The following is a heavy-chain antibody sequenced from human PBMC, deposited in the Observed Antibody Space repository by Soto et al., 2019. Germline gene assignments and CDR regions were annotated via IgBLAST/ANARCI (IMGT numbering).Heavy chain of an antibody. CDR2: ISYDGSNK. D-gene: IGHD4-17*01. V-gene: IGHV3-30*18. CDR3: AKRAQGDDYGDYDYYYYYMDV. Sequence: QVQLVESGGGVVQPGRSLRLSCAASGFTFSSYGMHWVRQAPGKGLEWVAVISYDGSNKYYADSVKGRFTISRDNSKNTLYLQMNSLRAEDTAVYYCAKRAQGDDYGDYDYYYYYMDVWGKGTTVTVSS. CDR1: GFTFSSYG. J-gene: IGHJ6*03.